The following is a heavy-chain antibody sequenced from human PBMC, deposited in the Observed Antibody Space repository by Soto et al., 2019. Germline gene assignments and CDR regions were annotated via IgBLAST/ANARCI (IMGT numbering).Heavy chain of an antibody. CDR1: GGSISSGGYY. D-gene: IGHD5-12*01. J-gene: IGHJ6*02. CDR2: IYYSGST. V-gene: IGHV4-31*03. CDR3: AREMATIKDYYYGMDV. Sequence: QVQLQESGPGLVKPSQTLSLTCTVSGGSISSGGYYWSWIRQHPGKGLEWIGYIYYSGSTYYNPSPKSRVTISVDTSKNQFSLKLSSVTAADTAVYYCAREMATIKDYYYGMDVWGQGTTVTVSS.